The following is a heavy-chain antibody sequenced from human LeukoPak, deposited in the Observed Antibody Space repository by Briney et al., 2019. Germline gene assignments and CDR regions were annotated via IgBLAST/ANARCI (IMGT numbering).Heavy chain of an antibody. Sequence: GGSLRLSCAASGFTFSSYAMHWVRQAPGKGLEWVAVISYDGSNKYYADSVKGRFTISRDNSKNTLYLQMNRLRAEDTALYYCAREVTQYSYGYEANWFDPCGERTLFTVSS. CDR1: GFTFSSYA. CDR3: AREVTQYSYGYEANWFDP. D-gene: IGHD5-18*01. CDR2: ISYDGSNK. V-gene: IGHV3-30-3*01. J-gene: IGHJ5*02.